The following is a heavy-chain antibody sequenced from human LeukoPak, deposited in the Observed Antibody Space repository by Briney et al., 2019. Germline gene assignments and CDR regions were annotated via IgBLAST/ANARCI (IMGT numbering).Heavy chain of an antibody. CDR3: ARSRCSSISCASRGAFDI. CDR1: GGSISNYY. CDR2: IYTSGST. J-gene: IGHJ3*02. Sequence: SETLSLTCNVSGGSISNYYWRWIRQPAGKGLDLIGRIYTSGSTNYNPSLKSRVTMSVDTSKNQFSLKLSSVTAADTAVYYCARSRCSSISCASRGAFDIWGQGTMVTVSS. D-gene: IGHD2-2*01. V-gene: IGHV4-4*07.